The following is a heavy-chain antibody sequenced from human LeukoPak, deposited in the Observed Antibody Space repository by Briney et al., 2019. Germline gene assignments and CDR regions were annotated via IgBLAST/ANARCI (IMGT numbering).Heavy chain of an antibody. Sequence: SQTLSLTCTVSGGSISSGSYYWSWIRQPAGKGLEWIGRIYTSGSTNYNPSLKSRVTISVDTSKNQFSLKLSSVTAADTAVYYCAKSSGSWEGFDYWGQGTPVTVSS. CDR2: IYTSGST. J-gene: IGHJ4*02. CDR1: GGSISSGSYY. V-gene: IGHV4-61*02. CDR3: AKSSGSWEGFDY. D-gene: IGHD1-26*01.